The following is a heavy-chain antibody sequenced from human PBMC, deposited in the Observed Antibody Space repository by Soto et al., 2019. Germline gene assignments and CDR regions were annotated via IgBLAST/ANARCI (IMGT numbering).Heavy chain of an antibody. V-gene: IGHV3-48*02. Sequence: SGGSLRLSCAVSGFTLMTYSMNWVRQAPGKGLEWISFINKNGFTIYYADSVKGRFTISRDYAKNSLYLQMDSLRHEDTAVYYCARGAVTGTSLFDYWGLGTLVTVSS. CDR2: INKNGFTI. CDR1: GFTLMTYS. D-gene: IGHD6-19*01. CDR3: ARGAVTGTSLFDY. J-gene: IGHJ4*02.